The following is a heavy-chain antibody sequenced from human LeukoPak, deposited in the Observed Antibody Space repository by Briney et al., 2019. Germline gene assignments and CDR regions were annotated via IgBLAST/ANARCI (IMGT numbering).Heavy chain of an antibody. J-gene: IGHJ5*02. Sequence: PSETLSLTCTVSGGSISSGGYYWSWIRQPPGKGLEWIGYIYHSGSTYYNPSLKSRVTISVDRSKNQFSLKLSSVTAADTAVYYCAKSPPITIFRFDPWGQGTLVTVSS. CDR3: AKSPPITIFRFDP. V-gene: IGHV4-30-2*01. D-gene: IGHD3-9*01. CDR2: IYHSGST. CDR1: GGSISSGGYY.